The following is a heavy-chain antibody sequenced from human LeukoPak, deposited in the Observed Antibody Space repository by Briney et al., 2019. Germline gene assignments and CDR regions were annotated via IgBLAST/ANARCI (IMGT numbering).Heavy chain of an antibody. V-gene: IGHV3-23*01. CDR1: GFTFSTYV. CDR2: ISGSGDNT. CDR3: AKGSGYDTDFDY. J-gene: IGHJ4*02. Sequence: GGSLGLSCAASGFTFSTYVMSWVRQAPGKGLEWVSGISGSGDNTYYADSVKGRFTVSRDNSKNTLYLQMNSLRAEDTAIYYCAKGSGYDTDFDYWGQGTLVTVSS. D-gene: IGHD3-9*01.